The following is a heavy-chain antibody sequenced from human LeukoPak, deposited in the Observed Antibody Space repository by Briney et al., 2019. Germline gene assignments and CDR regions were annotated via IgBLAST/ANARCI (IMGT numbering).Heavy chain of an antibody. CDR3: AREGGYDSGVDY. D-gene: IGHD5-12*01. J-gene: IGHJ4*02. Sequence: GASVKVSCKASGGTFISYAISWVRQAPGQGLEWMGGIIPIFGTANYAQKFQGRVTITADESTSTAYMELSSLRSEDTAVYYCAREGGYDSGVDYWGQGTLVTVSS. V-gene: IGHV1-69*13. CDR2: IIPIFGTA. CDR1: GGTFISYA.